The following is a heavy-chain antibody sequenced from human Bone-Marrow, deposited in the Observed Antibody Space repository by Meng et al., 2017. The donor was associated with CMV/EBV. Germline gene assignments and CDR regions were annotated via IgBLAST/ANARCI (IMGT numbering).Heavy chain of an antibody. D-gene: IGHD5-12*01. Sequence: SERLSRTSFVDGGSFSGYYWRWIRQPPGKGLEWIGEINHSGSTNYNPSLKSRVTISVDTSKNQFSLKLSSVTAADTAVYDCARGVGGYSGYSYSFDPWGQGTPVTVSS. CDR1: GGSFSGYY. CDR3: ARGVGGYSGYSYSFDP. V-gene: IGHV4-34*01. J-gene: IGHJ5*02. CDR2: INHSGST.